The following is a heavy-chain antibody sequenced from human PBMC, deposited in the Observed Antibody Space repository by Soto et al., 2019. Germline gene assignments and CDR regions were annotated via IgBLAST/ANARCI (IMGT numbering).Heavy chain of an antibody. CDR1: GEPLISYA. V-gene: IGHV1-69*01. Sequence: SVKVACKASGEPLISYAIIWGRRAPGQGLEWMGGIIPIFGTANYAQKFQGRVTITADESTSTAYMELSSLRSEDTAVYYCERGVPATPYYFDYWGQGTLVTVSS. J-gene: IGHJ4*02. D-gene: IGHD2-2*01. CDR2: IIPIFGTA. CDR3: ERGVPATPYYFDY.